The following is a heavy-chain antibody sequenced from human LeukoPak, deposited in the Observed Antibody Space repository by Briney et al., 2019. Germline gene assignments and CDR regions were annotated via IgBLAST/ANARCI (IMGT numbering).Heavy chain of an antibody. CDR1: GFTFSSYS. V-gene: IGHV3-21*01. Sequence: PGGSLRLSCAASGFTFSSYSMNWVRQAPGKGLEWVSSISSSSSYIYYADSVKGRFTISRDNAKNSLYLQMNSLRAEDTAVYYCARGHYDFWSGYNDAFDIWGQGTMVTVSS. D-gene: IGHD3-3*01. CDR2: ISSSSSYI. CDR3: ARGHYDFWSGYNDAFDI. J-gene: IGHJ3*02.